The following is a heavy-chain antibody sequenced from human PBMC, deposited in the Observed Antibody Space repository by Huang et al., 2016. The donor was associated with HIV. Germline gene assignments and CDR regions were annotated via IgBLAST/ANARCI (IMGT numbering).Heavy chain of an antibody. Sequence: QVQLVQSGAEVKKPGSSVKVSCKASGGTFSSYAIHGVRQAPGQGLEWMGVSIPIVGTANYAQKFQGRVTITADESTSTAYMELSSLRSEDTAVYYCARDKSGGDANWYFDLWGRGTLVTVSS. J-gene: IGHJ2*01. CDR1: GGTFSSYA. CDR3: ARDKSGGDANWYFDL. CDR2: SIPIVGTA. V-gene: IGHV1-69*01. D-gene: IGHD2-21*01.